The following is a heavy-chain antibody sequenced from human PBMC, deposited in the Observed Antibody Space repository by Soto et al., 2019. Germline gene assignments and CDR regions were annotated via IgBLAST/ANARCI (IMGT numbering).Heavy chain of an antibody. D-gene: IGHD5-12*01. CDR2: ISTHTHNT. Sequence: ASVKVSCKASGYSFTNYDIHWVRQAPGQGLEWMGWISTHTHNTNYVQKFQGRVTMTADTSTSTVYMDLRSLRSDDTAVYYCARERGRWLQFDYWGQGTLVTVSS. CDR1: GYSFTNYD. CDR3: ARERGRWLQFDY. V-gene: IGHV1-18*04. J-gene: IGHJ4*02.